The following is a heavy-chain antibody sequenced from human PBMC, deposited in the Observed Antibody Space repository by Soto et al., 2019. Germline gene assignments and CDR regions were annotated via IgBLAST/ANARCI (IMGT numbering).Heavy chain of an antibody. CDR3: ARPLPKYDSRGPPNY. J-gene: IGHJ4*02. CDR1: DGSISTVGHY. CDR2: IYHTGST. Sequence: SEALSVTCSVSDGSISTVGHYWTWIRQPPGKGLEWIGSIYHTGSTYYSKSLRSRLTMSVDTSKSQFSLRLSSVTAADTAVYYCARPLPKYDSRGPPNYWGQGTLVTVSS. V-gene: IGHV4-31*03. D-gene: IGHD3-22*01.